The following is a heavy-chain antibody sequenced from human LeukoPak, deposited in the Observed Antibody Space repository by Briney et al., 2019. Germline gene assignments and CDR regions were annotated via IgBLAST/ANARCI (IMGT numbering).Heavy chain of an antibody. V-gene: IGHV1-8*01. CDR2: MNPNSGNT. CDR3: ARGPRITIFGVEYYYYYMDV. CDR1: GYTFTSYD. D-gene: IGHD3-3*01. J-gene: IGHJ6*03. Sequence: ASVKVSCKASGYTFTSYDINWVRQATGQGLEWMGWMNPNSGNTGYAQKFQGRVTMTRNTSISTAYMELSSLRSEDTAVYYCARGPRITIFGVEYYYYYMDVWGKGTTVTVS.